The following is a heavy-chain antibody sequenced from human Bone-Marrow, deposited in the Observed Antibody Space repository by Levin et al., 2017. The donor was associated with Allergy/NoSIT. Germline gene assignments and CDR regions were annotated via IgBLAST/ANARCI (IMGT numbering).Heavy chain of an antibody. V-gene: IGHV3-23*01. CDR2: ISGSGDNT. CDR1: GFRFSDYV. CDR3: VRTPVAIVVTPYFDY. D-gene: IGHD2-21*01. J-gene: IGHJ4*02. Sequence: LSLTCAASGFRFSDYVMNWVRQAPGKGLEWVSVISGSGDNTYYADSVKGRFTISRDAAKNTLYLQMNSLSAEDTAIYYCVRTPVAIVVTPYFDYWGQGTLVTVSS.